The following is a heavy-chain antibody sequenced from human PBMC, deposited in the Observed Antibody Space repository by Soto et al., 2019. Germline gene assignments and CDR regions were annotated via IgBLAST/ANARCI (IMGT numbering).Heavy chain of an antibody. CDR3: ARSLGGSNPLFDC. V-gene: IGHV3-30-3*01. Sequence: QVQLVESGGGVVQPGRSLRLSCAASGFIFSSYAMHWVRQAPGKGLEWVAHISYDGINQYYADSVKGRFTISRDNSKNTLFLQTNSLRVEDTAVYYCARSLGGSNPLFDCWGQGTMVTVSS. CDR1: GFIFSSYA. CDR2: ISYDGINQ. D-gene: IGHD1-26*01. J-gene: IGHJ4*02.